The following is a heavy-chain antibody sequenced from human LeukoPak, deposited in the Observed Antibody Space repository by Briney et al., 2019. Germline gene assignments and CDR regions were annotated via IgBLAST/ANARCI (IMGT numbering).Heavy chain of an antibody. J-gene: IGHJ6*03. V-gene: IGHV3-20*04. CDR3: AREMFGDQYYYYYYMDV. CDR2: INWNGGST. Sequence: GGSLRLSCAASGFTFDDYGMSWVRQAPGKGLEWVSGINWNGGSTGYADSVKGRFTISRDNAKNSLYLQMNSLRAEDTALYYCAREMFGDQYYYYYYMDVWGKGTTVTVSS. CDR1: GFTFDDYG. D-gene: IGHD3-10*02.